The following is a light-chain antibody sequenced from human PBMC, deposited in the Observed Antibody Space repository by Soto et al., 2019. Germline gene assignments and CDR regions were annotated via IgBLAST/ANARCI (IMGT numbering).Light chain of an antibody. Sequence: APTQPASVSGSPGQSITISCTGTSSDFGGYNYVSWYQQHPGKAPKLMIYEVSNRPSGVSNRFSGSKSGNTASLTISGLQAEDEADYYCSSYTSSSTPYVFGTGTKVTVL. CDR1: SSDFGGYNY. J-gene: IGLJ1*01. CDR2: EVS. V-gene: IGLV2-14*01. CDR3: SSYTSSSTPYV.